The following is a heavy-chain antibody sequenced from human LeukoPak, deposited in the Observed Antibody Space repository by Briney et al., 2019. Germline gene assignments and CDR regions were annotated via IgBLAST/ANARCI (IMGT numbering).Heavy chain of an antibody. CDR3: ARGVYGSGSYYTPGYYYMDV. Sequence: GGSLRLSCTASGFTFGDYAMSWVRQAPGKGLEGVGFIRNKAYGGTTEYAASVKGRFTISRDDSKSIAYLQMNSLRAEATAVYYCARGVYGSGSYYTPGYYYMDVWGKGTTVTISS. D-gene: IGHD3-10*01. CDR2: IRNKAYGGTT. V-gene: IGHV3-49*04. J-gene: IGHJ6*03. CDR1: GFTFGDYA.